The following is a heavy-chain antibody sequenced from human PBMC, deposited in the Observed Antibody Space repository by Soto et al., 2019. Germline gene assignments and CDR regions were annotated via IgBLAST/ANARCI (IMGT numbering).Heavy chain of an antibody. V-gene: IGHV3-48*03. CDR1: GFTFSNYE. CDR3: ARGGPRIRFAP. CDR2: ISSSGSTI. D-gene: IGHD2-15*01. J-gene: IGHJ5*02. Sequence: GGSLRLSCAASGFTFSNYEMNWVRQAPGKGLEWVSYISSSGSTIYYADSVKDRFTISRDNAKNSLYMQMNSLRAEDTAVYYCARGGPRIRFAPWGQGTLVPVSS.